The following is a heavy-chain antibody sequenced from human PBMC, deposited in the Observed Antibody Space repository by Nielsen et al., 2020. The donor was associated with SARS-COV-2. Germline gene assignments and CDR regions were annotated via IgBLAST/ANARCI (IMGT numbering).Heavy chain of an antibody. Sequence: GALRLSCAASGFTFSDYWMHWVRQAPGKGLVWVSRIDSDGKTTDYADSVQGRFTISRDNVKNTLYLEMNSLRVEDTAVYYCARDRMAPGVFDYWGQGIPVTVSS. CDR1: GFTFSDYW. CDR2: IDSDGKTT. D-gene: IGHD2-8*01. J-gene: IGHJ4*02. CDR3: ARDRMAPGVFDY. V-gene: IGHV3-74*01.